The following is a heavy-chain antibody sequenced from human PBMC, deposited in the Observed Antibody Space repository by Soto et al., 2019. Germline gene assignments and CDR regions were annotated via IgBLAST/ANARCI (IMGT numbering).Heavy chain of an antibody. J-gene: IGHJ4*02. CDR1: GYTFTSYG. CDR2: ISAYNGNT. Sequence: ASVKVSCKASGYTFTSYGISWVRQAPGQGLEWMGWISAYNGNTNYAQKLQGRVTMTTDTSTSTAYMELRSLRSDDTAVYYCARDRVGQQQLVWGVIPGGPSDYWGQGTLVTVSS. D-gene: IGHD6-13*01. V-gene: IGHV1-18*01. CDR3: ARDRVGQQQLVWGVIPGGPSDY.